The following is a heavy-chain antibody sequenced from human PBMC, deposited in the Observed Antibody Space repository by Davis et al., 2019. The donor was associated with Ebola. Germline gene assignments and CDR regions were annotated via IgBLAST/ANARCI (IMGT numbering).Heavy chain of an antibody. V-gene: IGHV3-30*03. D-gene: IGHD6-13*01. CDR2: ISYDGSNK. Sequence: GGSLRLSCAASGFTFSSYGMHWVRQAPGKGLEWVAVISYDGSNKYYADSVKGRFTISRDNSKNTLYLQMNSLRAEDTAVYYCARGKSHQQGGDYWGQGTLVTVSS. CDR3: ARGKSHQQGGDY. J-gene: IGHJ4*02. CDR1: GFTFSSYG.